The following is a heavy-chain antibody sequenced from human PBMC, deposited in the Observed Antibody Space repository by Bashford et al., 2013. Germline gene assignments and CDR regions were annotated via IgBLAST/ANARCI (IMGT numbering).Heavy chain of an antibody. J-gene: IGHJ6*02. D-gene: IGHD3-10*01. V-gene: IGHV1-69*01. CDR2: IIPIFGTA. Sequence: SWVRQAPGQGLEWMGGIIPIFGTANYAQKFQGRVTITADESTSTAYMELSSLRSEDTAVYYCARVPSITMVRGRYYGMDVWGQGTTVTVSS. CDR3: ARVPSITMVRGRYYGMDV.